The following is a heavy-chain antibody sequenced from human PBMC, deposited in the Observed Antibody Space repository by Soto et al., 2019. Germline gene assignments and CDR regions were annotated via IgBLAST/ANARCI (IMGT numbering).Heavy chain of an antibody. J-gene: IGHJ6*04. CDR1: GGSISSGGYY. CDR3: ARDGRFLEWSGYYYYGMDV. D-gene: IGHD3-3*01. V-gene: IGHV4-31*03. Sequence: PSETLSLTCTVSGGSISSGGYYWSWIRQHPGKGLEWIGYIYYSGSTYYNPSLKSRVTISVDTSKNQFSLKLSSVTAAETAVYYSARDGRFLEWSGYYYYGMDVWGKGTTVTVSS. CDR2: IYYSGST.